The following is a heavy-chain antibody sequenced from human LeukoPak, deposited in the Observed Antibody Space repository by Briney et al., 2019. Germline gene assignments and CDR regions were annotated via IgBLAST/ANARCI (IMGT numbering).Heavy chain of an antibody. CDR3: AKGGGYGDYSFDY. J-gene: IGHJ4*02. CDR2: ILYDGSSK. D-gene: IGHD4-17*01. Sequence: TGRSLRLSCAASGFTFSGNGMHWVRQAPGKGLEWVAVILYDGSSKYYADSVKGRFTISRDNSKNTLYLQMNSLRAEGTAVYYCAKGGGYGDYSFDYWGQGTLVTVSS. CDR1: GFTFSGNG. V-gene: IGHV3-30*18.